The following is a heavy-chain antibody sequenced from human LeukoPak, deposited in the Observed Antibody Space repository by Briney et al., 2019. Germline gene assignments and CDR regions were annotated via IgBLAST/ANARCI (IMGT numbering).Heavy chain of an antibody. CDR1: GGSISRYY. CDR2: IYYSGST. J-gene: IGHJ3*01. V-gene: IGHV4-59*08. D-gene: IGHD6-19*01. Sequence: SETLSLTCNVSGGSISRYYWSWIRQSPGKGLECIGYIYYSGSTNYNPSLESRVTISIDTSKNQFSLELTSVTAADTAVYYCARHLSSASHVFDVWGQGTMVTVS. CDR3: ARHLSSASHVFDV.